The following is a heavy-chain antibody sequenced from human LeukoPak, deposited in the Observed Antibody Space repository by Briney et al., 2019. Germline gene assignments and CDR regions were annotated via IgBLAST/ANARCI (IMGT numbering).Heavy chain of an antibody. CDR3: ARAIQLWPYYYYYYMDV. CDR2: MNPNSGNT. J-gene: IGHJ6*03. V-gene: IGHV1-8*03. CDR1: GYTFTSYD. D-gene: IGHD5-18*01. Sequence: GASVKVSCKASGYTFTSYDINWVRQATGQWLEWMGWMNPNSGNTGYAQKFQGRVTITRNTSISTAYMELSSLRSEDTAVYYCARAIQLWPYYYYYYMDVWGKGPRSPSP.